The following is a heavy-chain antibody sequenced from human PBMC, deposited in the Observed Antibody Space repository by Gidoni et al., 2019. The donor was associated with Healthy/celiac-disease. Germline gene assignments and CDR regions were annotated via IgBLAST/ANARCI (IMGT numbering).Heavy chain of an antibody. CDR2: IIPIFGTA. J-gene: IGHJ4*02. D-gene: IGHD2-2*01. CDR1: GGTFSSYA. CDR3: ARDGRVDCSSTSCAREGY. Sequence: QVQLVQSGAAVKKPGSSVKVSCKASGGTFSSYAISWVRQAPGQGLEWMGGIIPIFGTANYAQKFQGRVTITADESTSTAYMELSSLRSEDTAVYYCARDGRVDCSSTSCAREGYWGQGTLVTVSS. V-gene: IGHV1-69*19.